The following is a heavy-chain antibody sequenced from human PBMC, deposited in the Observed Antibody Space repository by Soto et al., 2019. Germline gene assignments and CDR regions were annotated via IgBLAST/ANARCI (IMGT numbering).Heavy chain of an antibody. V-gene: IGHV1-8*01. CDR1: GSTFTSYD. D-gene: IGHD2-15*01. J-gene: IGHJ4*02. CDR3: ARELAGSCPD. CDR2: MKPNSGNT. Sequence: QVQLVQSGAEVKKPGASVKVSCKASGSTFTSYDINWVRQATGQGLEWKGWMKPNSGNTGYAQKFQGRVTRTRNTSISTAYMELSSLRSDDTAVDYCARELAGSCPDWGQGTLVTVSS.